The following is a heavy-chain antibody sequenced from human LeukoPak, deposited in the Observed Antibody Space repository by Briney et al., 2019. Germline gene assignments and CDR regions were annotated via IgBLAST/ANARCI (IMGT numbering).Heavy chain of an antibody. Sequence: GRSLRLSCAASGFTFSSCGMHWGRQAPGAGLEWVAVISYDGSNKYYADSVNGRFPISRDNTKNTLYLQMNSLRAEDTAVYYSAKVMVRGVNNYYYYMDVWGKGTTVTVSS. CDR3: AKVMVRGVNNYYYYMDV. D-gene: IGHD3-10*01. CDR2: ISYDGSNK. CDR1: GFTFSSCG. J-gene: IGHJ6*03. V-gene: IGHV3-30*18.